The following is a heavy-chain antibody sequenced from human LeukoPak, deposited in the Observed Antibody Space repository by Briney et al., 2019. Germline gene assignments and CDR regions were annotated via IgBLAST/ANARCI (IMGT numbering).Heavy chain of an antibody. CDR2: IFFIGST. CDR1: GASIRSAN. CDR3: TRDHGGSSHLEAAFDI. D-gene: IGHD1-26*01. Sequence: SATLSLSYTSAGASIRSANWSWGRAPPEGTLGRGGFIFFIGSTNYNPALKGRVTMSIDKSKSQVSLRLSSVTAADTAVYYSTRDHGGSSHLEAAFDIWGRGTLVTVSS. V-gene: IGHV4-59*01. J-gene: IGHJ3*02.